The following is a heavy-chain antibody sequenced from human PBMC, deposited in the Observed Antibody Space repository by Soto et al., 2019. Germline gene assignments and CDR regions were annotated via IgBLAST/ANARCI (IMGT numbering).Heavy chain of an antibody. CDR3: ARRYCASDNSPLFYYIVAL. CDR2: IIPVFRSA. CDR1: GGTFNKFA. V-gene: IGHV1-69*01. J-gene: IGHJ6*02. Sequence: VQLVQSGAEVKKTGSSVKVSCKASGGTFNKFAFSWVRQAPGQGFEWMGGIIPVFRSANYAQRFRGRITITADEYTSTVYLYLNDLRSDDMDVYYCARRYCASDNSPLFYYIVALGGLGTTVTVSS. D-gene: IGHD2-21*02.